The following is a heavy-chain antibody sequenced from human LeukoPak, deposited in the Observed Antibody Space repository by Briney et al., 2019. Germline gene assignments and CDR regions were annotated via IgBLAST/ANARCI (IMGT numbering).Heavy chain of an antibody. J-gene: IGHJ6*04. CDR1: GFTFDDYA. V-gene: IGHV3-9*01. CDR2: ISWNSGSI. CDR3: ARDIQGNQGLDV. Sequence: GRSLRLSCAASGFTFDDYAMHWVRQAPGKGLEWGSGISWNSGSIGYADSVKGRFTISRDNAKNSLYLQMNSLRAEDTALYYCARDIQGNQGLDVWGKGTTVTVSS. D-gene: IGHD1-14*01.